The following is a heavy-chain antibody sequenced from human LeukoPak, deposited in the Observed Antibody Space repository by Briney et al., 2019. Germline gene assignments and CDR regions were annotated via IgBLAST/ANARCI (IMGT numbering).Heavy chain of an antibody. CDR3: ARALGLRFLEWLFISDAFDI. J-gene: IGHJ3*02. V-gene: IGHV1/OR15-1*01. D-gene: IGHD3-3*01. CDR1: GYIFTDYY. Sequence: ASVKVSCKASGYIFTDYYMHWVRQAPRQELGRMGRINPNSGGTNYAQKFQGRVTMTRDTSISTAYTELSRLRSDDTAVYYCARALGLRFLEWLFISDAFDIWGQGTMVTVSS. CDR2: INPNSGGT.